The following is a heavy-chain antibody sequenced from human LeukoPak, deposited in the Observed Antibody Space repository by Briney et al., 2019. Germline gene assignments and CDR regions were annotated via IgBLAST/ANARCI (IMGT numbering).Heavy chain of an antibody. J-gene: IGHJ6*02. D-gene: IGHD6-19*01. V-gene: IGHV4-39*01. CDR3: ARHPKIRTAVAGRTIYYYGMDV. Sequence: SETLSLTCTVSGGSISGSSYYWGWIRQPPGKGLEWIGSIYYSGSTYYNPSLKSRVTISVDTSKNQFSLKLSSVTAADTAVYYCARHPKIRTAVAGRTIYYYGMDVWGQGTTVTVSS. CDR2: IYYSGST. CDR1: GGSISGSSYY.